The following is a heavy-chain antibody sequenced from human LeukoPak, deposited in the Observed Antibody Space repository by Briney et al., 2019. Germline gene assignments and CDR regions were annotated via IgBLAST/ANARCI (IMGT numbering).Heavy chain of an antibody. CDR1: GFTFSSYS. V-gene: IGHV3-21*01. J-gene: IGHJ4*02. CDR2: ISSSSSYI. Sequence: PGGSLRLSCAASGFTFSSYSMNWVRQAPGKGLEWVSSISSSSSYIYYADSVKGRFTIARDNAKNSLYLQMNSLRAEDTAVYYCAREGGSYWVYWGQGTLVTVSS. D-gene: IGHD1-26*01. CDR3: AREGGSYWVY.